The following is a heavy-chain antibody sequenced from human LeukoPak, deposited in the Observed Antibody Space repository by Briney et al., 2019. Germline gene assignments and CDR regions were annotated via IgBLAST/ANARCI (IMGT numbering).Heavy chain of an antibody. CDR1: GDSISSYY. V-gene: IGHV4-59*01. CDR2: IYYSGST. D-gene: IGHD2-21*02. J-gene: IGHJ5*02. CDR3: ARGGAGNRGGACYLNWFDP. Sequence: SETLSLTCTVSGDSISSYYWGWIRQPPGKGLEWIGYIYYSGSTKYNPSLKSRVTISVDTSKNQFSLKLNSVTAADTAVYYCARGGAGNRGGACYLNWFDPWGQGTLVTVSS.